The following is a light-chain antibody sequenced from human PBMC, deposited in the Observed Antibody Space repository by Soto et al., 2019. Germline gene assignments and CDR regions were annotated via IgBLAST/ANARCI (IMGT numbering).Light chain of an antibody. CDR2: AAS. CDR1: QSVLYSSNNKNY. Sequence: DIVMTQSPDSLAVSLGERATINCKSSQSVLYSSNNKNYLAWYQQKPGKAPKRLIYAASSLQSGVPSRFSGSGSGTEFTLTISSLQPEDFATYYCLQHNSYPVTFGQGTKVEIK. CDR3: LQHNSYPVT. J-gene: IGKJ1*01. V-gene: IGKV4-1*01.